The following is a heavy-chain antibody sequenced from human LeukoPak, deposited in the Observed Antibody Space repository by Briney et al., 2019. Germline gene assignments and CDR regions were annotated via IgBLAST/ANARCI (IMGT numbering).Heavy chain of an antibody. CDR3: ARPQIVVGYFDD. J-gene: IGHJ4*02. CDR1: GFTFSSYE. V-gene: IGHV3-48*03. CDR2: ISSSGSTI. Sequence: GGSLRPSCAASGFTFSSYEMNWVRQAPGKGLEWVSYISSSGSTIYYADSVKGRFTISRDNAKNSLYLQMNSLRAEDTAVYYCARPQIVVGYFDDWGQGTLVTVSS. D-gene: IGHD3-22*01.